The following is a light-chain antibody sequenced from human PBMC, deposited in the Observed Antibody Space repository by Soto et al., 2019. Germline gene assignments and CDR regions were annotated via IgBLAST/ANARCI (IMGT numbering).Light chain of an antibody. J-gene: IGLJ2*01. V-gene: IGLV2-14*01. CDR3: GSYSNCGSVL. CDR1: FSDVGGYDF. Sequence: QSALTQPASVSGSPGQSIAISCTGTFSDVGGYDFVAWYQQHPGKAPKVIIYDVNNRPSGVSNRFFGSKSGNTASLTISGLQTEDEADYYCGSYSNCGSVLFGGGTKLTLL. CDR2: DVN.